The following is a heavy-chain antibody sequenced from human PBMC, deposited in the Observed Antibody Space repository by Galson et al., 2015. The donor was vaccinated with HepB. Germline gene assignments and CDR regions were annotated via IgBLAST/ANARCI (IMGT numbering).Heavy chain of an antibody. J-gene: IGHJ4*02. CDR3: ARGFTIAAAAPY. V-gene: IGHV1-69*13. Sequence: SVKVSCKASGGTFSSYAISWVRQAPGQGLEWMGGIIPIFGTANYAQKFQGRVTITADESTSTAYMELSSLRSEDTAVYYCARGFTIAAAAPYWGQGTLVTVSS. CDR1: GGTFSSYA. D-gene: IGHD6-13*01. CDR2: IIPIFGTA.